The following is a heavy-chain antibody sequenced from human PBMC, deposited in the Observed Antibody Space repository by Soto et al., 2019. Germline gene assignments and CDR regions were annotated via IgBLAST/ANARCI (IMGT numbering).Heavy chain of an antibody. J-gene: IGHJ6*02. V-gene: IGHV3-23*01. D-gene: IGHD3-10*01. CDR2: ISGSGGST. CDR1: GFTFSSYA. Sequence: PGGSLRLSCAASGFTFSSYAMSWVRQAPGKGLEWVSAISGSGGSTYYADSVKGRFTISRDNSKNMLYLQMNSLRAEDTAVYYCAKKDRFVASYYYYYGMDVWGQGTTVTVSS. CDR3: AKKDRFVASYYYYYGMDV.